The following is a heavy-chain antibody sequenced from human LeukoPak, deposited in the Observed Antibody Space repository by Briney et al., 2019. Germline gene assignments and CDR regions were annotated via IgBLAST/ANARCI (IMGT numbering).Heavy chain of an antibody. CDR3: VRQPPGVYDTTQNWFDP. D-gene: IGHD3-22*01. CDR1: GYIFPSYW. Sequence: GESLKISCQVSGYIFPSYWITWVRQVPGKGLEWMGRIAPSDSYTNYNPSFEGHVTMSVEKSITTVYLQWSSLKASDTAMYYCVRQPPGVYDTTQNWFDPWGQGTLVTVS. CDR2: IAPSDSYT. V-gene: IGHV5-10-1*01. J-gene: IGHJ5*02.